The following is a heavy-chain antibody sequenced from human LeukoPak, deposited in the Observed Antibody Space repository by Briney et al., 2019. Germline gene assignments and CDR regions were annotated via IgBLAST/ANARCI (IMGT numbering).Heavy chain of an antibody. CDR2: IYPGDSDT. Sequence: GESLKISCKGSGYSFTSYWIGWVRQMPGKGLEWMGIIYPGDSDTRYSPSFQGQVTISADKSISTAYLQWSSLKASDTAMYYCARQIKKRYYYDSSGFHWFDPWGQGTLVTVSS. CDR1: GYSFTSYW. V-gene: IGHV5-51*01. CDR3: ARQIKKRYYYDSSGFHWFDP. J-gene: IGHJ5*02. D-gene: IGHD3-22*01.